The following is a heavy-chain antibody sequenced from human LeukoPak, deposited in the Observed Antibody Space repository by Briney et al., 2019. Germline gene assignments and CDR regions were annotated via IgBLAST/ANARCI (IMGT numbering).Heavy chain of an antibody. Sequence: GGSLRLSCAASGFTFSSYAMSWVRQAPGKGLEWVSAISGSGSSTYYADSVKGRFTISGDNSKNTLYLQMNSLRAEDTAVYYCAKGLRYYYDSSGLIFDYWGQGTLVTVSS. CDR3: AKGLRYYYDSSGLIFDY. D-gene: IGHD3-22*01. V-gene: IGHV3-23*01. CDR2: ISGSGSST. J-gene: IGHJ4*02. CDR1: GFTFSSYA.